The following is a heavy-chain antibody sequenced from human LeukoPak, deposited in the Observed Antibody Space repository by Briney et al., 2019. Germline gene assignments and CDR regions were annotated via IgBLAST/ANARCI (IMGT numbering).Heavy chain of an antibody. V-gene: IGHV1-2*02. CDR1: GYTFTGYY. CDR2: IYPNSGGT. D-gene: IGHD1-26*01. Sequence: ASVKVSCKASGYTFTGYYMHWVRQAPGQGLEWVGWIYPNSGGTNYAQKFRGRVTMTRETSISTAYMKLSRLRSVDTAVYYCARDEGSGEWELLFPFDIWGQGTMVTVSS. J-gene: IGHJ3*02. CDR3: ARDEGSGEWELLFPFDI.